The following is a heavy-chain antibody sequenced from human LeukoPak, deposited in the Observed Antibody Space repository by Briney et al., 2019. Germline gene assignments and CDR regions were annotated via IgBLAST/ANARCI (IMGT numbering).Heavy chain of an antibody. V-gene: IGHV1-2*02. CDR2: INPNSGGT. Sequence: ASVKVSCKASGYTFTGYYMHWVRQAPGQGLEWMGWINPNSGGTNYAQKFQGRVTMTRDTSISTAYMELSRLRSDDTAVYYCARDMVRGVILFDYWGQGTQVTVSS. J-gene: IGHJ4*02. CDR3: ARDMVRGVILFDY. CDR1: GYTFTGYY. D-gene: IGHD3-10*01.